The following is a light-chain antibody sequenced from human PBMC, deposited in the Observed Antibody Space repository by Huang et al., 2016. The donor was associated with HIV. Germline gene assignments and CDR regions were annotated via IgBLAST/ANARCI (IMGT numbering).Light chain of an antibody. V-gene: IGKV3-15*01. CDR2: GGS. Sequence: EMVMTQSPATVSASLGERVTLSCRASRSVSTNLAWDQQKPGQAPRLLISGGSTRAPGIPDRFNGSGSGTDFTRTITSLQSEDFAIYHCQQYCHWPPYQFGQGTKLLIK. CDR1: RSVSTN. J-gene: IGKJ2*01. CDR3: QQYCHWPPYQ.